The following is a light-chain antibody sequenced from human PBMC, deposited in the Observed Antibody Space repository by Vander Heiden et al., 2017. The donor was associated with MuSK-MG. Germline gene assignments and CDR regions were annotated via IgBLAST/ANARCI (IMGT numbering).Light chain of an antibody. Sequence: DIQMTQSPSTLSASVGDRVTITCRASQSISSWLAWYQQKPGKAPKLLIYDASSLESGVTSRFSGSGYGTEFTLTISSRQPDDFATYYCQQYNSYSPYTLGQGTKLEIK. CDR2: DAS. CDR3: QQYNSYSPYT. CDR1: QSISSW. V-gene: IGKV1-5*01. J-gene: IGKJ2*01.